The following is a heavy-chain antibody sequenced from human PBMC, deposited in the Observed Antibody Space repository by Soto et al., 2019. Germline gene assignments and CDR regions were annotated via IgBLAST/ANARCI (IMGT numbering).Heavy chain of an antibody. CDR1: GDTITNYG. Sequence: QVQLVQSGGEVRKPGASVKVSCKASGDTITNYGISWVRQAPGQGLEWMGWISFYNGNTKYAQNLQGRVTLTTDTPTRRVYMELRSLRSDARPVYCCASATSIPVAGKESWGQGPLVSVSS. J-gene: IGHJ1*01. CDR3: ASATSIPVAGKES. D-gene: IGHD6-19*01. V-gene: IGHV1-18*01. CDR2: ISFYNGNT.